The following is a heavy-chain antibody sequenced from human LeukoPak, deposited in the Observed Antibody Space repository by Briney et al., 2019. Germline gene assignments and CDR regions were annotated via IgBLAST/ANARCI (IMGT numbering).Heavy chain of an antibody. Sequence: GGSLRLSCAASGFTVSSNYMSWVRQAPGKGLEWVSVIYSGGTTYYADSVKGRFTISRDNSKNTLYLQMNSLRGEDTAVYHCARVLSVSYCDSWGQGTLVTVSS. CDR3: ARVLSVSYCDS. D-gene: IGHD2/OR15-2a*01. CDR2: IYSGGTT. CDR1: GFTVSSNY. J-gene: IGHJ4*02. V-gene: IGHV3-53*01.